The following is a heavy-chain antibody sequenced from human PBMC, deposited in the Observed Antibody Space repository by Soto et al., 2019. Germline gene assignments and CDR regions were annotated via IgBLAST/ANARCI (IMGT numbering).Heavy chain of an antibody. J-gene: IGHJ4*02. V-gene: IGHV1-18*01. CDR3: ARGSESFDL. D-gene: IGHD1-26*01. CDR1: GYTFHNYG. Sequence: QVLLMQSGPEVKKPGASVKVSCKASGYTFHNYGISWVRQVPGQGLEWTGWISGYNGNTTYAPKIQGRVTVTRDTSTATAYMELRSLRSDDTAIYYCARGSESFDLWGQGTLVTVSS. CDR2: ISGYNGNT.